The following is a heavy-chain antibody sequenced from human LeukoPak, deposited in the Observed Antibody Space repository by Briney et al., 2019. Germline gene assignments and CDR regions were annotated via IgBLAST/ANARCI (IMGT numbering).Heavy chain of an antibody. CDR1: GFTVSSNY. Sequence: PGGSLRLSCAASGFTVSSNYMSWVRHAPGKGLEWVSVIYSGGSTYYADSVKGRFTISRDNSKNTLYLQMNSLRAEDTAVYYCASLVGATGFDYWGQGTLVTVSS. CDR2: IYSGGST. J-gene: IGHJ4*02. D-gene: IGHD1-26*01. CDR3: ASLVGATGFDY. V-gene: IGHV3-53*01.